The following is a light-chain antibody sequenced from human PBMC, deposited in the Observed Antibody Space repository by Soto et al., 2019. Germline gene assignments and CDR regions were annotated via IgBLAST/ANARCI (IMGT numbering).Light chain of an antibody. J-gene: IGKJ1*01. CDR3: QQYNNWPPWT. Sequence: EIVMTQSPATLSVSPGERATLSCRASQSVSSNLAWYQQKPGPAPRLLIYGASTRATGIPARFSGSGSGTEFALTVSSRQSEDFAVYYCQQYNNWPPWTFGQGTKVEIK. CDR1: QSVSSN. V-gene: IGKV3-15*01. CDR2: GAS.